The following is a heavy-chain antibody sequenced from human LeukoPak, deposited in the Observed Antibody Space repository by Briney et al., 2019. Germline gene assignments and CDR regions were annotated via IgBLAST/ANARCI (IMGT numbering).Heavy chain of an antibody. CDR3: ARGIRDSSGYYYVRHFDL. V-gene: IGHV4-59*01. Sequence: NPSETLSLTCTVSGGSISSYYWSWIRQPPGKGLEWIGYIYYTGNTNYNPSLKSRVTISADTSKNQFSLKLSSVTAADTAVYYCARGIRDSSGYYYVRHFDLWGRGTLVAVSS. J-gene: IGHJ2*01. CDR1: GGSISSYY. CDR2: IYYTGNT. D-gene: IGHD3-22*01.